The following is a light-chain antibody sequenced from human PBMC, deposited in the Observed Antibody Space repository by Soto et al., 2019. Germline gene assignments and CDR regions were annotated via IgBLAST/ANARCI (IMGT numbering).Light chain of an antibody. CDR3: QEYNILLWR. CDR2: GAS. V-gene: IGKV3-15*01. J-gene: IGKJ1*01. CDR1: QSVSSN. Sequence: EILMTLSPATLSVNPGEKATLSCRASQSVSSNLAWYQQKPGQAPRLLIYGASTRATGIPARFSGSGSGTEFILTISCLQSEDSAGYYCQEYNILLWRFGQRTKADIK.